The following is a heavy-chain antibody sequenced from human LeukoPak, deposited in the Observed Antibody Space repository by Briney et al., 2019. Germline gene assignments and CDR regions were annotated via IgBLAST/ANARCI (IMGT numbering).Heavy chain of an antibody. CDR2: IYYSGST. CDR1: GGSISSYY. J-gene: IGHJ4*02. D-gene: IGHD3-22*01. Sequence: SETLSLTCTVSGGSISSYYWSWIRQPPGKGLEWIGYIYYSGSTNYNPSLKSRVTISVDTSKNQFSLKLSSVTAADTAVYYCATTRYYYDSSGYYGEYYFDYWGQGTLVTVSS. CDR3: ATTRYYYDSSGYYGEYYFDY. V-gene: IGHV4-59*01.